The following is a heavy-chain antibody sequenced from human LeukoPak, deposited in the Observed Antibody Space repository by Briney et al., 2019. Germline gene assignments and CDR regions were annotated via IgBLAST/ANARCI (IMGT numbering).Heavy chain of an antibody. CDR2: IDSGSSTI. J-gene: IGHJ4*02. Sequence: PGGSLRLSCAASGFSFSSYAMSWVRQAPGKGLEWISYIDSGSSTIYYADSVRGRFTSSRDNAYNSLYLHLDSLRPEDTAVYYCARDPVVEPLDYWGQGTLVTVSS. D-gene: IGHD1-1*01. CDR1: GFSFSSYA. V-gene: IGHV3-48*04. CDR3: ARDPVVEPLDY.